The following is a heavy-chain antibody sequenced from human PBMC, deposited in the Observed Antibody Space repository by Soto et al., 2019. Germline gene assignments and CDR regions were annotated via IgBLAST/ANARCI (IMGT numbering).Heavy chain of an antibody. Sequence: QVHLVESGGGVVQPGRSLRLSCAASGFTFGDYGMHWGRQAPGKGLEGVADISYDGSETYYADSVEGRLTVSRDNSQCEFYLQMNSMRLHDTAVYYCAKLSIQKSWAVTFDQWGQGTLVTVSS. J-gene: IGHJ4*02. CDR3: AKLSIQKSWAVTFDQ. CDR2: ISYDGSET. CDR1: GFTFGDYG. D-gene: IGHD4-17*01. V-gene: IGHV3-30*18.